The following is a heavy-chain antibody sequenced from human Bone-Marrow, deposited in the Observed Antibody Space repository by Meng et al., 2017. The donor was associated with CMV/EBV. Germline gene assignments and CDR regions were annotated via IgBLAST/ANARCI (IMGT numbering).Heavy chain of an antibody. J-gene: IGHJ3*02. V-gene: IGHV3-23*01. Sequence: GESLKISCAASGSTFSSYAMSWVRQAPGKGLEWVSAISGSGGSTYYADSVKGRFTISRDNSKNTLYLQMNSLRAEDTAVYYCAKARSIALGAFDIWGQGTMVTVSS. CDR1: GSTFSSYA. CDR2: ISGSGGST. D-gene: IGHD6-6*01. CDR3: AKARSIALGAFDI.